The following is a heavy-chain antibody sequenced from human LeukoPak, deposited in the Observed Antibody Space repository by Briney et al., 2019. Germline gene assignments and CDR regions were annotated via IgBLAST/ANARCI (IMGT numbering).Heavy chain of an antibody. V-gene: IGHV3-21*01. Sequence: GGSLRLSCAASGFTFSSYSMNWVRQAPGKGLEWVSSISSSSIYKYYADSVKGRFTISRDNAKKSLYLQMNSLRAEDTAVYYCARSRYDSSGYFPDDYWGQGTLVTVSS. CDR2: ISSSSIYK. J-gene: IGHJ4*02. CDR3: ARSRYDSSGYFPDDY. CDR1: GFTFSSYS. D-gene: IGHD3-22*01.